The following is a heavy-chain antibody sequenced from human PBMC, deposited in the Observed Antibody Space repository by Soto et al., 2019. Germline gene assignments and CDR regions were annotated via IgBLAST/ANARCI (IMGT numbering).Heavy chain of an antibody. CDR1: GGSISSYY. CDR3: ARVFSGSYWQFDY. J-gene: IGHJ4*02. D-gene: IGHD1-26*01. Sequence: SETLSLTCTVSGGSISSYYWSWIRQPPGKGLEWIGYIYYSGSTNYNPSLKSRVTISVDTSKNQFSLKLSSVTAADTAVYYWARVFSGSYWQFDYWGQGTLVTVS. CDR2: IYYSGST. V-gene: IGHV4-59*01.